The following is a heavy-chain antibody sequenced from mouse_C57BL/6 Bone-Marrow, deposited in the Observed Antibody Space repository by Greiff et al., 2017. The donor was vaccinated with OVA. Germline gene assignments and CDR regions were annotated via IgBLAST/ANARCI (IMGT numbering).Heavy chain of an antibody. V-gene: IGHV1-69*01. J-gene: IGHJ1*03. CDR2: IDPSDSYT. Sequence: QVQLQQPGAELVMPGASVKLSCKASGYTFTSYWMHWVKQRPGQGLEWIGEIDPSDSYTNYNQKFKGKSTLTVDKSSSTAYMQLSSLTSEDSAVYYCARQGIYYGSSYWYFDVWGTGTTVTVSS. CDR3: ARQGIYYGSSYWYFDV. D-gene: IGHD1-1*01. CDR1: GYTFTSYW.